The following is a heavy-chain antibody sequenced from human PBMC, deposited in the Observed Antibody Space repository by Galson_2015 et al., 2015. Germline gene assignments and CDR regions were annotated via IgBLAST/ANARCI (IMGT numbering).Heavy chain of an antibody. Sequence: SLRLSCAASGFTFRNYWMVWVRQTPEKGLQWVAKIKYDGSQTVYVDSVKGRFTISRDNAENSLDLQMNSLRADDTAVYYWARGANRGGEFDYWGQGALVTVSS. J-gene: IGHJ4*02. D-gene: IGHD1-14*01. CDR1: GFTFRNYW. CDR3: ARGANRGGEFDY. V-gene: IGHV3-7*03. CDR2: IKYDGSQT.